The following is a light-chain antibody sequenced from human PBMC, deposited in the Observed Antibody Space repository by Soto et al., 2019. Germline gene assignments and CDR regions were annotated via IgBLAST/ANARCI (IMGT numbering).Light chain of an antibody. J-gene: IGKJ4*01. Sequence: DIQMTQSPSSLSASVGDRVTITCQASQDISDSLNWYQQKAGKAPKLLIYDAYRLKTGVPSRFSGRGHGTEFTFTISNVQPEDFATYYCQQNDNVPPTFGGGTKVDFK. CDR1: QDISDS. CDR2: DAY. V-gene: IGKV1-33*01. CDR3: QQNDNVPPT.